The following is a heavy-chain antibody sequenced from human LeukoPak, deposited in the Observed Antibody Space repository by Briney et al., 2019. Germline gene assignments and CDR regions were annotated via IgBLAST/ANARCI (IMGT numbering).Heavy chain of an antibody. CDR3: ARDSHMITFGGLGYYFDY. Sequence: GGSLRLSCAASGFTFSSYEMNWVRQAPGMGLEWVSYISSSGSTIYYADSVKGRFTISRDNAKNSLYLQMNSLRAEDTAVYYCARDSHMITFGGLGYYFDYWGQGTLVTVSS. V-gene: IGHV3-48*03. D-gene: IGHD3-16*01. J-gene: IGHJ4*02. CDR1: GFTFSSYE. CDR2: ISSSGSTI.